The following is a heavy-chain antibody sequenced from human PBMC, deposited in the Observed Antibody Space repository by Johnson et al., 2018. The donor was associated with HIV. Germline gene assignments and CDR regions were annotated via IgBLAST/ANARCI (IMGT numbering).Heavy chain of an antibody. V-gene: IGHV3-7*01. CDR1: GFTFSNHH. CDR3: GRGSLIVIVSDAFDI. Sequence: VQLVESGGGLVQPGGSLRLSCAVSGFTFSNHHMTWVRQAPGKGLEWVANINQDGSDRYYVDSVKGRFTISRDNAQNSLYLQMNSLRAEDTAVYYCGRGSLIVIVSDAFDIWGQGTMVTVSS. CDR2: INQDGSDR. J-gene: IGHJ3*02. D-gene: IGHD3-16*02.